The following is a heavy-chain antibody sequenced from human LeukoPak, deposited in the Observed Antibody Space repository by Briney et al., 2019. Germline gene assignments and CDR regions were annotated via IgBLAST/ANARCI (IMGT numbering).Heavy chain of an antibody. Sequence: GKSLRLSCAAPGFTFRSYAIHWVRQAPGKGLEWVAFISWDGTIKYYADSVKGRFSISRDNSKNTLSLQMNSLRGEDTAVYYCARDRRQHYSTDYWGQGTLVTVSS. CDR2: ISWDGTIK. J-gene: IGHJ4*02. CDR3: ARDRRQHYSTDY. D-gene: IGHD3-10*01. V-gene: IGHV3-30-3*01. CDR1: GFTFRSYA.